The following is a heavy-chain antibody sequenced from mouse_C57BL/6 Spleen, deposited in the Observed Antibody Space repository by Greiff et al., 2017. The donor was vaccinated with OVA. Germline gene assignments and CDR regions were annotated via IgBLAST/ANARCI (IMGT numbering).Heavy chain of an antibody. CDR2: IHPNSGST. V-gene: IGHV1-64*01. CDR3: ARSDGSSHFDY. Sequence: QVQLQQPGAELVKPGASVKLSCKASGYTFTSYWMHWVKQRPGQGLEWIGMIHPNSGSTNYNEKFKSKATLTVDKSSSTAYMQLSSLTSEDSAVYYCARSDGSSHFDYWGQGTTLTVSS. CDR1: GYTFTSYW. J-gene: IGHJ2*01. D-gene: IGHD1-1*01.